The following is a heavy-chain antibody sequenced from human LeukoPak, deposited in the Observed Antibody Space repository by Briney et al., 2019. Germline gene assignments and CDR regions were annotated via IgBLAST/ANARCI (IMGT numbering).Heavy chain of an antibody. D-gene: IGHD5/OR15-5a*01. CDR3: ARGHVTVSAHDDAFDI. J-gene: IGHJ3*02. CDR1: GFTFSNAW. CDR2: IKSKTDGGTT. V-gene: IGHV3-15*01. Sequence: PGGSLRLSCAASGFTFSNAWMSWVRQAPGKGLEWVGRIKSKTDGGTTDYAAPVKGRFTISRDDSKNTLYLQMNSLRAEDTAVYYCARGHVTVSAHDDAFDIWGQGTMVTVSS.